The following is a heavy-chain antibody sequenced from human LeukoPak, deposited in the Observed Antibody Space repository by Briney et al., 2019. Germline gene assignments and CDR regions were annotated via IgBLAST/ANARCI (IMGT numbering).Heavy chain of an antibody. J-gene: IGHJ3*02. CDR3: AKDPNGDYIGAFDT. Sequence: GGSLRLSCAASGLNFNTYAMTWVRQAPRKGLEWVSSITVSGGTTNYADSVKGRFTISRDNSKNTLYLQMNSLRAEDTAIYYCAKDPNGDYIGAFDTWGQGTKVTVSS. CDR2: ITVSGGTT. D-gene: IGHD2-8*01. CDR1: GLNFNTYA. V-gene: IGHV3-23*01.